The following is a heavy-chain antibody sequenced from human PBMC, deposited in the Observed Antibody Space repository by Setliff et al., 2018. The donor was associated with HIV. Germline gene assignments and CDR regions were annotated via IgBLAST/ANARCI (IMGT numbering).Heavy chain of an antibody. Sequence: SVKVSCKASGYTFSSYVINWVRQAPGQGLEWMGGIIPIFGTPNYAQKFKGRLTITADESTSTVYMELSSLRSEDTAVYYCARDSRDIVVVIAPEPEPYYYYGMDVWGEGTTVTVSS. CDR2: IIPIFGTP. D-gene: IGHD2-15*01. CDR1: GYTFSSYV. CDR3: ARDSRDIVVVIAPEPEPYYYYGMDV. J-gene: IGHJ6*04. V-gene: IGHV1-69*13.